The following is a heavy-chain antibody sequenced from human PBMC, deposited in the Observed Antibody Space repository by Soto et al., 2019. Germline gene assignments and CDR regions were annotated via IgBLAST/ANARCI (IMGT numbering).Heavy chain of an antibody. V-gene: IGHV4-34*01. CDR2: INHSGST. CDR3: ARAGSFGYYYYGMDV. J-gene: IGHJ6*02. CDR1: GGSAGSSSYY. Sequence: SETLSLTCSVSGGSAGSSSYYWSWIRQPPGKGLEWIGEINHSGSTNYNPSLKSRVTISVDTSKNQFSLKLSSVTAADTAVYYCARAGSFGYYYYGMDVWGQGTTVTVSS. D-gene: IGHD3-10*01.